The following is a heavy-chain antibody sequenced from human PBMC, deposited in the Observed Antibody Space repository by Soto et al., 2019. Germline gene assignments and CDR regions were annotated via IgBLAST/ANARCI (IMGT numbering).Heavy chain of an antibody. CDR3: AKDRLTGYPSNWFDP. V-gene: IGHV3-23*01. D-gene: IGHD3-9*01. CDR1: GFTLSSYA. Sequence: VGYLRLSCAASGFTLSSYAMSWFRQAPWQGLEWVSAISGSGGSTYYADSVKGRFTISRDDSKNPLYLQMNSLRADDTAVYYCAKDRLTGYPSNWFDPWGQGTLVTVSS. CDR2: ISGSGGST. J-gene: IGHJ5*02.